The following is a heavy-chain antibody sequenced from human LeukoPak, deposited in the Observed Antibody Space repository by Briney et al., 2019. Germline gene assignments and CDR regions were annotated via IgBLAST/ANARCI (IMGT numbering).Heavy chain of an antibody. CDR3: GSVIDY. J-gene: IGHJ4*02. CDR2: ISYDGTYK. V-gene: IGHV3-30*04. CDR1: GFTFSSYA. Sequence: PGGPLRLSCGASGFTFSSYAMQWVRQTPGKGLEWVATISYDGTYKYYADSVKGRFTISRDNSKNTLSLQMNSLRTEDTAVYYCGSVIDYWGQGTLVTVSS.